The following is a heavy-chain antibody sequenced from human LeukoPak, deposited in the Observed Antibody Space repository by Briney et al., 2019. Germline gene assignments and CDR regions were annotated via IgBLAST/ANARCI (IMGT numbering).Heavy chain of an antibody. J-gene: IGHJ4*02. D-gene: IGHD3-10*01. Sequence: GASVKVSCKASGGTFSSYAISWVRQAPGQGLKWMGGIIPIFGTANYAQKFQGRVTITADESTSTAYMELSSLRSEDTAVYYCARTYGSGSYNDYWGQGTLVTVSS. CDR3: ARTYGSGSYNDY. V-gene: IGHV1-69*13. CDR1: GGTFSSYA. CDR2: IIPIFGTA.